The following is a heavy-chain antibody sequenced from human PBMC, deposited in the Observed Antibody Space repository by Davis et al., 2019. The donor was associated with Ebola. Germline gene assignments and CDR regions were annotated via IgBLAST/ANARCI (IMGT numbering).Heavy chain of an antibody. CDR3: AKDHGYYDSNPNWFDP. Sequence: PGGSLRLSCAASGFTFSSYGMHWVRQAPGKGLEWVAVISYDGSNKYYADSVKGRFTISRDNSKNTLYLQMNRLRAEDTDVYYCAKDHGYYDSNPNWFDPWGQGTLVTVSS. V-gene: IGHV3-30*18. CDR1: GFTFSSYG. D-gene: IGHD3-22*01. J-gene: IGHJ5*02. CDR2: ISYDGSNK.